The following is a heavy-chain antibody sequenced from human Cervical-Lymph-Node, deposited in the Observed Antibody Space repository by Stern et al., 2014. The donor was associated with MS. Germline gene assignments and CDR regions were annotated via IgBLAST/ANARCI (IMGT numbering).Heavy chain of an antibody. Sequence: EVQLLESGGGLVQPGGSLRLSRAASGFTFSDHYMDWVRQAPGQGLEWLGRIRKKGNRYSTEYAPSVKGKFTISRDESKNSLYLQMNSLTTEDTAVYYCARIGPPLQDAFDIWGRGTMVTVSS. J-gene: IGHJ3*02. CDR3: ARIGPPLQDAFDI. CDR1: GFTFSDHY. V-gene: IGHV3-72*01. D-gene: IGHD1-14*01. CDR2: IRKKGNRYST.